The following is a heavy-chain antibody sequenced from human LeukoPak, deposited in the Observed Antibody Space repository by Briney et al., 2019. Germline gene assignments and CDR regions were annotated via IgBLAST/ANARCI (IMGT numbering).Heavy chain of an antibody. J-gene: IGHJ4*02. CDR3: AKSLSSLYFDY. V-gene: IGHV3-9*01. CDR2: ISWNSGSI. CDR1: GFTFDDYA. D-gene: IGHD2/OR15-2a*01. Sequence: PGGSLRLSCAASGFTFDDYAMHWVRQAPGKGLEWVSGISWNSGSIGYADSVKGRFTISRDNAKNSLYLQMNSLRAEDTALYYCAKSLSSLYFDYWGQGTLVTVSS.